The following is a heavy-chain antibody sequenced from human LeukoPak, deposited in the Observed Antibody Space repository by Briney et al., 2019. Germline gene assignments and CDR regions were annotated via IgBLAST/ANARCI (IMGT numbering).Heavy chain of an antibody. J-gene: IGHJ2*01. CDR2: IYYSGST. V-gene: IGHV4-59*08. CDR1: GGSISSYY. Sequence: SETLSLTCTVSGGSISSYYWSWIRQPPGKGLEWIGYIYYSGSTNYNPSLKSRVTISVDTSKNQFSLKLSSVTAADTAVYYCARLSWPPILFDLWGRGTLVTVSS. CDR3: ARLSWPPILFDL. D-gene: IGHD2/OR15-2a*01.